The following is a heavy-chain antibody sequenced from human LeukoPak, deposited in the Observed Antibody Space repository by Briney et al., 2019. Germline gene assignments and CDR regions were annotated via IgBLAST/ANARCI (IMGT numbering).Heavy chain of an antibody. Sequence: GGPLRFSGEVSGFPAERRNMPWFRHPPGKGLECVAVIYSGGTTYHIDSVKGRFTISRDISKSTMYLEMNNLRVEDTAIYYCASLEGGPSDGRWGQGTLVTVSS. D-gene: IGHD3-3*01. CDR1: GFPAERRN. J-gene: IGHJ4*02. CDR3: ASLEGGPSDGR. V-gene: IGHV3-53*01. CDR2: IYSGGTT.